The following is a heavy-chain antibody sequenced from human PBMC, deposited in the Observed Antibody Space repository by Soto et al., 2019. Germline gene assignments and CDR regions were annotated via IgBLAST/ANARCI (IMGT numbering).Heavy chain of an antibody. V-gene: IGHV3-13*01. D-gene: IGHD3-16*01. CDR1: GFTFSAYD. J-gene: IGHJ5*02. CDR2: IGTLHDT. CDR3: ANQASYGHGGGGWFDP. Sequence: EVQLVESGGGLVQPGGSLRISCAASGFTFSAYDMHWVRQPTGKGLEWVSAIGTLHDTYYPDSVKGRFTISRENAKNSLYLQMNRLTTGDTAVYYFANQASYGHGGGGWFDPWGQGTLVTVSS.